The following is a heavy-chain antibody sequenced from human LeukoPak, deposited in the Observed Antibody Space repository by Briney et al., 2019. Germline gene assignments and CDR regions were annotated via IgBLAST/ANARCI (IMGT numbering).Heavy chain of an antibody. CDR1: GLPYSSYA. J-gene: IGHJ6*03. V-gene: IGHV3-23*01. Sequence: GGSLTLLCSASGLPYSSYAMRGLRQAPGGGREWVSSISGCGCSTYYADSVKRRLTISNDNSQNTLYLQMNSLRAEDTALYYCAKAAGRRFWSGYSTDYYYMDVWSKGTTVTVSS. D-gene: IGHD3-3*01. CDR3: AKAAGRRFWSGYSTDYYYMDV. CDR2: ISGCGCST.